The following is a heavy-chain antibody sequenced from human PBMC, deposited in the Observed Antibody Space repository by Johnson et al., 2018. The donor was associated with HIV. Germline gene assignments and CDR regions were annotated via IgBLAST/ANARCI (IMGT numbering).Heavy chain of an antibody. CDR2: INQDGSEK. Sequence: VQLVESGGGVVQPGKSLRLSCAASGFTFSSYAMHWVRQAPGKVLEWVANINQDGSEKYFVDSVKGRFTISRDNAKNSLYLQMNSLRAEDTAVYYCARDKGIAARPDAFDIWGQGTMVTVSS. CDR1: GFTFSSYA. CDR3: ARDKGIAARPDAFDI. V-gene: IGHV3-7*01. J-gene: IGHJ3*02. D-gene: IGHD6-6*01.